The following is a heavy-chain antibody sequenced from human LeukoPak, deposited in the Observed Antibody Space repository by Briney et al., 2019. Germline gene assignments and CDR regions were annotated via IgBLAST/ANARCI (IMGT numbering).Heavy chain of an antibody. CDR3: ARDLSSSTSCYYY. V-gene: IGHV3-21*01. Sequence: PGGSLRLSCAASGFTFSSYNMNWVRQAPGKGLEWVSSISSSSSSYIYYADSVKGRFTISRDNAKNSLYLQMNSLRAEDTAVYYCARDLSSSTSCYYYWGQGTLVTVSS. CDR1: GFTFSSYN. CDR2: ISSSSSSYI. J-gene: IGHJ4*02. D-gene: IGHD2-2*01.